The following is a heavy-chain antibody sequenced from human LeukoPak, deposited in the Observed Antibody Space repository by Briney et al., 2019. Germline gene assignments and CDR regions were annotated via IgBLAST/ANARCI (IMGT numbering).Heavy chain of an antibody. CDR2: IKQDGSEK. D-gene: IGHD6-13*01. CDR1: GFTFSSYW. CDR3: ARGSSSSWYGPYYYYMDV. V-gene: IGHV3-7*01. J-gene: IGHJ6*03. Sequence: GGSLRLSCAASGFTFSSYWMSWVRQAPGKGLEWVANIKQDGSEKYYVDSVKGRFTISRDNAKNSLYLQMNSLRAEDTAVYYCARGSSSSWYGPYYYYMDVWGKGTTVTVSS.